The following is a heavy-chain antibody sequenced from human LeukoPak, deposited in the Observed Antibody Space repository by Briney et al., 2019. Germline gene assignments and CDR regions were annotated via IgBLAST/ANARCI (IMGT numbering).Heavy chain of an antibody. CDR3: ARGVPFVTY. V-gene: IGHV7-4-1*02. CDR2: LNTNTGNP. J-gene: IGHJ4*02. CDR1: GYTITNYA. Sequence: GASVKVPCKASGYTITNYAINWVRQAPGQGLEWMGWLNTNTGNPKYARGFTGRFVFSLDTSVNTAYLQISSLKTDDTAVYYCARGVPFVTYWGQGTLLTVSS. D-gene: IGHD2-21*02.